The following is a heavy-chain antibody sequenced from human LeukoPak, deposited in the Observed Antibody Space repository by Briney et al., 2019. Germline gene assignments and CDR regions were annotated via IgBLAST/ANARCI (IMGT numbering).Heavy chain of an antibody. V-gene: IGHV3-23*01. CDR3: ARDTRGESDY. Sequence: GGSLRLSCAASGFIFSSYAMSWVRQAPGKGLEWVSAISSSGRSTYYADSVKGRFTISRDNAKNSLYLQMNSLRAEDTAMYYCARDTRGESDYWGHGTLVTVSS. D-gene: IGHD2-2*01. CDR2: ISSSGRST. CDR1: GFIFSSYA. J-gene: IGHJ4*01.